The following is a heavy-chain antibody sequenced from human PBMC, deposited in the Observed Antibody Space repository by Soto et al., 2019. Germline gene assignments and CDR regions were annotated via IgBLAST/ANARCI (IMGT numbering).Heavy chain of an antibody. CDR1: GFTFSSYE. V-gene: IGHV3-48*03. CDR2: ISSSGSTI. CDR3: ARDDSGYDFLSGYNYGMDV. J-gene: IGHJ6*02. D-gene: IGHD3-3*01. Sequence: EVQLVESGGGLVQPGGSLRLSCAASGFTFSSYEMNWVRQAPGKGLEWDSYISSSGSTIYYADSVKGRFTISRDNAKNSLYLQMNSLRAEDTAVYYCARDDSGYDFLSGYNYGMDVWGQGTTVTVSS.